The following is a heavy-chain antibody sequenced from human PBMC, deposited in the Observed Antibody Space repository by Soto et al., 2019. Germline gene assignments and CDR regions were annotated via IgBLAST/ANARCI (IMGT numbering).Heavy chain of an antibody. V-gene: IGHV3-30*18. CDR1: GFTSRGYV. CDR2: VSYDGSDK. Sequence: GGSLRLSCAASGFTSRGYVMHWVRQAPGKGLEWVAAVSYDGSDKYYAESVKGRFTVSRDNSKNTLYLQMDSLRAEDTAVYYCAKLSDDGDYRRLFDHWGLGTLVTVSS. D-gene: IGHD4-17*01. CDR3: AKLSDDGDYRRLFDH. J-gene: IGHJ4*02.